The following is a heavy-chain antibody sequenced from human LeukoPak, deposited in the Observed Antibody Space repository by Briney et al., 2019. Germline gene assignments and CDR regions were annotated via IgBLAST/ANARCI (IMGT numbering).Heavy chain of an antibody. CDR1: GFTFSDHY. D-gene: IGHD4-17*01. Sequence: QPGGSLRLSCVASGFTFSDHYMAWVRQAPGKGLEWVSVIYSGGSTHYADSVKGRFTISRDNSKNTLYLQMNSLRAEDTAVYYCARYHADSVAGFDPWGQGTLVTVSS. V-gene: IGHV3-66*01. CDR2: IYSGGST. CDR3: ARYHADSVAGFDP. J-gene: IGHJ5*02.